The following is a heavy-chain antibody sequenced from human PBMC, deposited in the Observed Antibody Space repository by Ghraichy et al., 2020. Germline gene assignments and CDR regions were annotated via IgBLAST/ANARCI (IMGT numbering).Heavy chain of an antibody. J-gene: IGHJ4*02. CDR3: ARVRQHYYDSSGYYRSVYYFDY. D-gene: IGHD3-22*01. Sequence: ESLNISCTVSGGSISSYYWSWIRQPPGKGLEWIGYIYYSGSTNYNPSLKSRVTISVDTSKNQFSLKLSSVTAADTAVYYCARVRQHYYDSSGYYRSVYYFDYWGQGTLVTVSS. CDR2: IYYSGST. V-gene: IGHV4-59*01. CDR1: GGSISSYY.